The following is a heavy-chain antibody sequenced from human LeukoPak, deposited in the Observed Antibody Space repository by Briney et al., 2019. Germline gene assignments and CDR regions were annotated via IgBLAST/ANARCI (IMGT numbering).Heavy chain of an antibody. V-gene: IGHV1-69*13. CDR1: GGTFSSYA. D-gene: IGHD2-8*01. J-gene: IGHJ4*02. CDR3: ARDCTNGVCYLGY. CDR2: IIPIFGTA. Sequence: PVKVSCKASGGTFSSYAISWVRQAPGQGLEWMGGIIPIFGTANYAQKFQGRVTITADESTSTAYMELSSLRSEDTAVYYCARDCTNGVCYLGYWGQGTLVTVSS.